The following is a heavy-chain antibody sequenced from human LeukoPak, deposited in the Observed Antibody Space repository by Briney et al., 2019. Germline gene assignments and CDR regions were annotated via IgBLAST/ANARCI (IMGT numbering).Heavy chain of an antibody. CDR2: IYYSGST. D-gene: IGHD4-17*01. CDR1: GGSISSGGYY. J-gene: IGHJ4*02. Sequence: SETLSLTCTVSGGSISSGGYYWSWIRQHPGKGLEWIGYIYYSGSTYYNPSLKSRVTISVDTSKNQFSLKLSSVTAADTAVYYCARGPTYGDFRLFDYWGQGTLVTVSS. V-gene: IGHV4-31*03. CDR3: ARGPTYGDFRLFDY.